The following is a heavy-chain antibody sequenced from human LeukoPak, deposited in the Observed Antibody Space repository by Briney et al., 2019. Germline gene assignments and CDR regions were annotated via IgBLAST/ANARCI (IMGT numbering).Heavy chain of an antibody. V-gene: IGHV1-2*02. CDR1: GYTFTGYY. J-gene: IGHJ4*02. Sequence: GASVKVSCKASGYTFTGYYMHWVRQAPGQGLEWMGWINPNSGGTNYARKFQGRVTMTRDTSISTAYMELSRLRSDDTAVYYCARDQGGYDSSGYQDYWGQGTLVTVSS. D-gene: IGHD3-22*01. CDR3: ARDQGGYDSSGYQDY. CDR2: INPNSGGT.